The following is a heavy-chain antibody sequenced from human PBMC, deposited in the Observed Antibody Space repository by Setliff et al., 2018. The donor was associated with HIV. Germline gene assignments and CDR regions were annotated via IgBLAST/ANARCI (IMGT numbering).Heavy chain of an antibody. J-gene: IGHJ4*02. CDR1: GGSFSDYY. D-gene: IGHD3-10*01. Sequence: SETLSLTCVVYGGSFSDYYWTWIRQPPGKGLEWIGSIYYSGSTYYHPSLKTRVTISVDGSKNQFSLKLKAVTAADTAVYYCARWHPPYGFWEEDYWGQGTLVTVSS. CDR2: IYYSGST. CDR3: ARWHPPYGFWEEDY. V-gene: IGHV4-34*01.